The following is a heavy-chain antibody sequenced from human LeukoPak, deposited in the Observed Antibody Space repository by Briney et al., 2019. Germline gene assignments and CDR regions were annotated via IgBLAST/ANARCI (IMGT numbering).Heavy chain of an antibody. D-gene: IGHD2-8*01. J-gene: IGHJ6*03. CDR2: IIPIFGTA. CDR1: GGTFSSYA. Sequence: EASVKVSCKASGGTFSSYAISWVRQAPGQGLEWMGGIIPIFGTANYAQKFQGRVTITADESTSTAYMELSSLRSEDTAVYYCARAGGDCTNGVCELGDYYYYMDVWGKGTTVTVSS. V-gene: IGHV1-69*13. CDR3: ARAGGDCTNGVCELGDYYYYMDV.